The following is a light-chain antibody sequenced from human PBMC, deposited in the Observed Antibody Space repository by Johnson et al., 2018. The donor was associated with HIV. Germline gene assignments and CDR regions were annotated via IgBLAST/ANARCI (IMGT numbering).Light chain of an antibody. CDR2: DNN. Sequence: QSVLTQPPSVSAAPGQKVTISCSGSNSNIGNNYVSWYQQLPGTAPKLLIYDNNKRPSGIPDRFSGSKSGTSATLGITGLQTGDEADYYCGTWDGSLSAGAVFGTGTKVTVL. CDR3: GTWDGSLSAGAV. CDR1: NSNIGNNY. V-gene: IGLV1-51*01. J-gene: IGLJ1*01.